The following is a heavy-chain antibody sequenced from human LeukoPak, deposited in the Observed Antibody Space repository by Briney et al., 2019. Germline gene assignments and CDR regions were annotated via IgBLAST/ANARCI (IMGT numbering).Heavy chain of an antibody. CDR3: AREYCSSTSCYGFDP. Sequence: ASVKVSCKASGGTFSSYAISWVRQAPGQGLEWMGGIIPIFGTANYAQKFQGRVTITADESTSTAHMELSSLRSEDTAVYYCAREYCSSTSCYGFDPWGQGTLVTVSS. J-gene: IGHJ5*02. CDR2: IIPIFGTA. V-gene: IGHV1-69*13. CDR1: GGTFSSYA. D-gene: IGHD2-2*01.